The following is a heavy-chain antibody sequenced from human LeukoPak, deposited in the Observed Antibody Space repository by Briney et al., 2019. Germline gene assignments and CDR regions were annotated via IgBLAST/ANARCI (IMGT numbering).Heavy chain of an antibody. J-gene: IGHJ4*02. CDR1: GFTFSSYA. Sequence: SGGSLRLSCAVSGFTFSSYAISWVRQAPGTGLQWVSAISGSGYNTYYADSVKGRFTISRDNSKGTLYLQMDSLRAEDTAVYYCARDAYCTSASCRRDFDSWGQGTLVTVSS. V-gene: IGHV3-23*01. D-gene: IGHD2-2*01. CDR3: ARDAYCTSASCRRDFDS. CDR2: ISGSGYNT.